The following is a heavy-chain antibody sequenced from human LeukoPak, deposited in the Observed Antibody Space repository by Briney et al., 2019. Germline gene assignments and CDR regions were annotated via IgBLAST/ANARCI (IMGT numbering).Heavy chain of an antibody. CDR2: ISSSSSTI. CDR3: AREVVVVTAPHYFDY. V-gene: IGHV3-48*02. J-gene: IGHJ4*02. Sequence: PVGSLRLSCAASGFTFSSYSMNWVRQAPGKGLELVSYISSSSSTIYYADSVKGRFTISRDNVKNSLYLQMNSLRDEDTAVYYCAREVVVVTAPHYFDYWGQGTLVTVSS. D-gene: IGHD2-21*02. CDR1: GFTFSSYS.